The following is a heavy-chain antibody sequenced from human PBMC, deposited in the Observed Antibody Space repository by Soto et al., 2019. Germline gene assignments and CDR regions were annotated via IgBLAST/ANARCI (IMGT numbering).Heavy chain of an antibody. CDR2: ISYGSSTI. V-gene: IGHV3-48*01. D-gene: IGHD2-2*01. CDR3: ARDGRYCYSSSCHGYYYYVDV. CDR1: GFTFSSYS. Sequence: HPGGSLRLSCAASGFTFSSYSMNWVRQAPGKGLEWVSYISYGSSTIYYADSVKGRFTISRDNAKKSLYLQMNRLRAEDTAVYYCARDGRYCYSSSCHGYYYYVDVWGKGSTVTVCS. J-gene: IGHJ6*03.